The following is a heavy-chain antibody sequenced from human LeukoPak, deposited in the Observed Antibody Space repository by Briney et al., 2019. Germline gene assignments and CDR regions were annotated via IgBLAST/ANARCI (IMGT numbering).Heavy chain of an antibody. CDR1: GYTFINYQ. D-gene: IGHD5-12*01. CDR3: ARDLPKATIGGYFDY. V-gene: IGHV1-2*06. J-gene: IGHJ4*02. Sequence: GASVTVSCRTSGYTFINYQIHWVRQAPDQGLEWMGRINSNSGATVFAQKFQGRVTMTRDTSINTAYMELRSLRSDDTAVYYCARDLPKATIGGYFDYWGQGTLVTVSS. CDR2: INSNSGAT.